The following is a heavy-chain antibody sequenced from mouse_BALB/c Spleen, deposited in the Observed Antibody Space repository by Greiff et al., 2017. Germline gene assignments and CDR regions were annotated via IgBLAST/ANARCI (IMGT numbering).Heavy chain of an antibody. Sequence: EVKLMESGGGLVQPGGSLKLSCAASGFTFSSYTMSWVRQTPEKRLEWVAYISNGGGSTYYPDTVKGRFTISRDNAKNTLYLQMSSLKSEDTAMYYCARQEDYYGSSLFAYWGQGTLVTVSA. CDR3: ARQEDYYGSSLFAY. CDR1: GFTFSSYT. CDR2: ISNGGGST. D-gene: IGHD1-1*01. V-gene: IGHV5-12-2*01. J-gene: IGHJ3*01.